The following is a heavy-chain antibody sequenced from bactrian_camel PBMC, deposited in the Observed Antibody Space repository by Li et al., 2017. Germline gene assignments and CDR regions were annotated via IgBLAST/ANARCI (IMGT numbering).Heavy chain of an antibody. D-gene: IGHD2*01. J-gene: IGHJ6*01. Sequence: HVQLVESGGGSVQSGGSLRLSCAASGATYHNYCLAWFRQAPGKEREGVATIDSTGITYYSDSVKGRFTVSRDNAKNMLILEMNSLKPEDTAMYYCAAAQHDYGCSYCYLAEVFGYWGQGTQVTVS. CDR1: GATYHNYC. V-gene: IGHV3S61*01. CDR3: AAAQHDYGCSYCYLAEVFGY. CDR2: IDSTGIT.